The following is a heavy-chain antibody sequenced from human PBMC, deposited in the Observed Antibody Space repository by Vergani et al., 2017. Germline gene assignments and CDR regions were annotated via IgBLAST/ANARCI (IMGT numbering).Heavy chain of an antibody. CDR3: ARQYYYDSSGYYGAFDI. J-gene: IGHJ3*02. CDR1: GGSISSSSYY. CDR2: IYYSGST. V-gene: IGHV4-39*01. D-gene: IGHD3-22*01. Sequence: QLQLQESGPGLVKPSETLSLTCTVSGGSISSSSYYWGWIHQPPGKGLEWIGSIYYSGSTYYNPSLKSRVTISVDTSKNQFSLKLSSVTAADTAVYYCARQYYYDSSGYYGAFDIWGQGTMVTVSS.